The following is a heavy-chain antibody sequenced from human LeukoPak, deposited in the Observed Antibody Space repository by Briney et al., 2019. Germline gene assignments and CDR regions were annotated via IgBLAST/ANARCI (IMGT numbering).Heavy chain of an antibody. CDR2: ISGSGGSI. Sequence: GVSLRLFCAACGFGFDSYAMTWVRQAPGKGLEWVSAISGSGGSIYHADSVKGRFTISRDNSKNTLYLQMNSLRAEDTAVYYCAKGSGITIFGVVPPDHWGQGSLVTVSS. V-gene: IGHV3-23*01. CDR3: AKGSGITIFGVVPPDH. CDR1: GFGFDSYA. J-gene: IGHJ5*02. D-gene: IGHD3-3*01.